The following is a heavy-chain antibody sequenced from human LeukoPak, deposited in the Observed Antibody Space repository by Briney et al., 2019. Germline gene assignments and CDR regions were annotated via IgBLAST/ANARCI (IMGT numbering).Heavy chain of an antibody. CDR3: ARGGPTIFGVVTYVDY. V-gene: IGHV3-21*01. CDR2: ISSSSSYI. CDR1: GFTFSSYS. Sequence: VGSLRLSCAASGFTFSSYSMNWVRQAPGKGLEWVSSISSSSSYIYYADSVKGRFTISRDNAKNSLYLQMNSLRAEDTAVYYCARGGPTIFGVVTYVDYWGQGTLVTVSS. D-gene: IGHD3-3*01. J-gene: IGHJ4*02.